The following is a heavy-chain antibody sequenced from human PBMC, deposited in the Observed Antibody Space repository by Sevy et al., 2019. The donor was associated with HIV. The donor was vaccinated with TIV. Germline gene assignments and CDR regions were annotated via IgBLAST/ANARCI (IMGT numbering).Heavy chain of an antibody. V-gene: IGHV3-49*04. Sequence: GSLRLSCTASGFTFGDYTMSWVRQAPGKGLEWVSFIRSKPYGGTTQYAASVKGRFTISRDDSKSIAYLQMNSLRTEDTAVYYCTRVEGATDWGMDVWGQGTTVTVSS. CDR3: TRVEGATDWGMDV. D-gene: IGHD1-26*01. J-gene: IGHJ6*02. CDR2: IRSKPYGGTT. CDR1: GFTFGDYT.